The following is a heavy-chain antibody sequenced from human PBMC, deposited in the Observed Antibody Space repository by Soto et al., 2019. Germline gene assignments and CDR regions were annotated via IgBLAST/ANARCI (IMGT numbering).Heavy chain of an antibody. CDR1: GFSFSTYA. CDR3: AKLGDRGLLSHYDY. J-gene: IGHJ4*02. Sequence: EVQLLESGGGLVQPGGSLRVSCTASGFSFSTYAMSWVRQGPGKGLEWFSTISGSGAATNYADSVKGRFTISRDNCKNTLYLQMDSLRAEDTALYYCAKLGDRGLLSHYDYWGQGTLVTVSS. V-gene: IGHV3-23*01. CDR2: ISGSGAAT. D-gene: IGHD3-10*01.